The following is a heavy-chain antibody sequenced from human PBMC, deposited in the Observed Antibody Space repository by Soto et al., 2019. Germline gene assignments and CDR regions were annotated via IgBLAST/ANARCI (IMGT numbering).Heavy chain of an antibody. Sequence: QVQLQESGPGLVKPSQTLSLTCTVSGGSINSGGYCWSWIRQHPGKGLDWIGCISYGGSTSYNPSLNSRVTISVDTSKNQLSLKLSSVTAADTAVYYCSRGILVWGQGTLITVSS. CDR3: SRGILV. CDR1: GGSINSGGYC. J-gene: IGHJ4*02. V-gene: IGHV4-31*03. D-gene: IGHD5-18*01. CDR2: ISYGGST.